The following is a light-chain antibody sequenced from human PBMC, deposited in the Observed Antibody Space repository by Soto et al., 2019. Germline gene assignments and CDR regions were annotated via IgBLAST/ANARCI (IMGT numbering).Light chain of an antibody. V-gene: IGKV3-20*01. Sequence: EVVLTQSPGTLSLSPGERATLSCRASQSVSSTYVAWYQQKPGQTPRLLIYGASSRATGIPDRFSGSGSGTDFTLIISGLEPEDFAVYYCQQYGTSPATFGQGTKVDIK. CDR3: QQYGTSPAT. CDR2: GAS. CDR1: QSVSSTY. J-gene: IGKJ1*01.